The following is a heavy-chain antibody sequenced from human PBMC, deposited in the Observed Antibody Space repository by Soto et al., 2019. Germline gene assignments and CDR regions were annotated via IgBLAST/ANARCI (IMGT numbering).Heavy chain of an antibody. D-gene: IGHD3-16*02. J-gene: IGHJ3*02. CDR3: ARDRFLRRGGIGGPYDAFDI. Sequence: GGSLRLSCAASGFTFSSYSMNWVRQAPGKGLEWVSYISSSSSTIYYADSVKGRFTISRDNAKNSLYLQMNSLRAEDTAVYYCARDRFLRRGGIGGPYDAFDIWGQGTMVTVSS. CDR2: ISSSSSTI. CDR1: GFTFSSYS. V-gene: IGHV3-48*01.